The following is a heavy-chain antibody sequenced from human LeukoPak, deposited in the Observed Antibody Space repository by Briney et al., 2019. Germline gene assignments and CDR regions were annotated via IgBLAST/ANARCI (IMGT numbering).Heavy chain of an antibody. D-gene: IGHD3-10*01. Sequence: GGSLRLSCAASGFTFSSYGMHWVRQAPGKGLEWVAVLSYAGDYKFSADSVKGRFTISRDNSKNTLYLQMNSLRAEDTAVYYCAKDAGSGTYSDGYYLDYWGQGTLVTVSS. CDR2: LSYAGDYK. J-gene: IGHJ4*02. CDR1: GFTFSSYG. V-gene: IGHV3-30*18. CDR3: AKDAGSGTYSDGYYLDY.